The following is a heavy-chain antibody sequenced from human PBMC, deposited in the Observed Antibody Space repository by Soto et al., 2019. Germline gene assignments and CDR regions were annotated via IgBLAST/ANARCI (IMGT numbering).Heavy chain of an antibody. CDR2: ITTGNDYI. Sequence: PGGSLRLSCVASGFTLSSFSMSWVRQTPGKGLEWVSSITTGNDYISYADSVKGRFTISRDNAKNSLFLQMNSLRAEDTALYFCARDSYSSLLGSWGQGTLFTFYS. CDR3: ARDSYSSLLGS. V-gene: IGHV3-21*01. CDR1: GFTLSSFS. J-gene: IGHJ5*01. D-gene: IGHD6-19*01.